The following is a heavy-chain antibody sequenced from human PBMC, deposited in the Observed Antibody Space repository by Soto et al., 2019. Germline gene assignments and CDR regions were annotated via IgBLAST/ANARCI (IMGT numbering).Heavy chain of an antibody. Sequence: GGSLRLSCAASGFTFSSYVMHWVRQAPGKGLEWVAVIWYDGSNKYYADSVKGRFTISRDNSKNTLYLQMNSLRAEDTAVYYCARDSVRTEYYYYGMDVWGQGTTVTVSS. CDR3: ARDSVRTEYYYYGMDV. CDR2: IWYDGSNK. CDR1: GFTFSSYV. D-gene: IGHD3-10*01. V-gene: IGHV3-33*01. J-gene: IGHJ6*02.